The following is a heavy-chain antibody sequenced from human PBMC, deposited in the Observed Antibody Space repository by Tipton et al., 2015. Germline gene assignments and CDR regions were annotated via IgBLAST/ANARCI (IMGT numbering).Heavy chain of an antibody. D-gene: IGHD1-26*01. Sequence: VQLVQSGGGLVKPGGSLRLFCTASGFTFSSYSMNWVRQAPGKGLVWVSRINSDGSSTSYADSVKGRFTISRDNAKNTLYLQMNSLRAEDTAVYYCAKSIVGIIRGGFDYWGQGTLVTVSS. J-gene: IGHJ4*02. CDR3: AKSIVGIIRGGFDY. CDR2: INSDGSST. V-gene: IGHV3-74*02. CDR1: GFTFSSYS.